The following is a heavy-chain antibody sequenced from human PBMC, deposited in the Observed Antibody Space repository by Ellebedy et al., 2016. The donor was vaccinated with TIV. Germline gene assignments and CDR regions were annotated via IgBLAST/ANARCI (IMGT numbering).Heavy chain of an antibody. V-gene: IGHV1-8*01. Sequence: ASVKVSXKASRYTFTSYDINWVRQATGQGLEWMGWMNPNSGNTGYAQKFQGRVTMTRNTSISTAYMELSSLRSEDTAVYYCARVPKGSGSYYRWFDPWGQGTLVTVSS. J-gene: IGHJ5*02. CDR3: ARVPKGSGSYYRWFDP. D-gene: IGHD3-10*01. CDR1: RYTFTSYD. CDR2: MNPNSGNT.